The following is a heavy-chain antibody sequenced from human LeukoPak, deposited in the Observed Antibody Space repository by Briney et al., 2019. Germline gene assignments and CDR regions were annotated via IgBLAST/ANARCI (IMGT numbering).Heavy chain of an antibody. D-gene: IGHD1-26*01. CDR3: GVAASSVSDFDS. V-gene: IGHV3-21*01. J-gene: IGHJ4*02. CDR1: GFTFSDYA. Sequence: NAGGSLRLSCAASGFTFSDYAVNWVRQAPGKGLEWLSSITSSSHSMFYADSVRGRFTISRDNAKNSLYLQMDSLRADDTAVYYCGVAASSVSDFDSWGQGTLVTVSS. CDR2: ITSSSHSM.